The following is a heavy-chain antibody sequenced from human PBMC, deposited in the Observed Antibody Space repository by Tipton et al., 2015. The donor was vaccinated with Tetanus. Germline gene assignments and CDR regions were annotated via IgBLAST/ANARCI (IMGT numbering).Heavy chain of an antibody. V-gene: IGHV1-18*01. Sequence: QLVQSGGEVKKPGASVKVSCRASGYTFTSYGITWVRQAPGQGLEWMGWISPYNGYTKYAEKFQDRITVTKDSSTSTVYMELRTLRSDDTAVYYCARHRAQLSSNCFDSWGQGTPVTVSS. D-gene: IGHD2-2*01. J-gene: IGHJ5*01. CDR2: ISPYNGYT. CDR1: GYTFTSYG. CDR3: ARHRAQLSSNCFDS.